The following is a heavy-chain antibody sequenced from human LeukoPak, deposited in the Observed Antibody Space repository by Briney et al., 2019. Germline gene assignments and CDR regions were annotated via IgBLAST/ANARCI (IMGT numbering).Heavy chain of an antibody. Sequence: RASVKVSCKASDYTFTNFGISWVRRAPGQGLEWMGWISPYNGNTKYTQKLQGRVTMTTDTSTSTAYMELRSLRSDDTAVYYCARSSSGWYGNPDYWGQGTLVTVSP. D-gene: IGHD6-19*01. CDR3: ARSSSGWYGNPDY. CDR1: DYTFTNFG. V-gene: IGHV1-18*01. J-gene: IGHJ4*02. CDR2: ISPYNGNT.